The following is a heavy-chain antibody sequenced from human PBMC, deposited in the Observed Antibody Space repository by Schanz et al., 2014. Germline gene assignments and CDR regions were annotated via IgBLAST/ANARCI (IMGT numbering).Heavy chain of an antibody. CDR3: ARGVARERYSDWLELDY. CDR1: GFSFDKYG. D-gene: IGHD3-9*01. V-gene: IGHV3-33*01. J-gene: IGHJ4*02. CDR2: IWYDGSKT. Sequence: QVQLVESGGGVVQPGRSLRLSCATSGFSFDKYGMHWVRQAPGKGLEWVGVIWYDGSKTYYADSVRGRFTISRENSKNTLYLQMNSLRPEDSGVYYCARGVARERYSDWLELDYWGQGTLVTVSS.